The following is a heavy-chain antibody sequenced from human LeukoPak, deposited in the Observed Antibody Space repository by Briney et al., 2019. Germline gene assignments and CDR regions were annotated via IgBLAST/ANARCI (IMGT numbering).Heavy chain of an antibody. CDR1: GFTFNNYW. CDR2: IKRDGSEK. J-gene: IGHJ4*02. CDR3: GRGDRGPY. Sequence: GGSLRLSCAASGFTFNNYWMSWVRQAPGKGLEWVANIKRDGSEKYYVGSAKGRFTISRDNAKNSLYLQMNSLRAEDTAVYFCGRGDRGPYWGQGTLVTVSS. V-gene: IGHV3-7*01. D-gene: IGHD3-10*01.